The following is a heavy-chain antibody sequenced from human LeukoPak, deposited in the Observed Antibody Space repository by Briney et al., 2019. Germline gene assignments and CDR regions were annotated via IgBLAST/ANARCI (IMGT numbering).Heavy chain of an antibody. J-gene: IGHJ4*02. Sequence: KLGESLKISCKGSGYSFSSYWIAWVRQMPGKGLEWMGSIYPSDSDTRNSPSIQGQVTISADKSINTAYLQWSSLKASDTAVYYCARVGGGCFDYWGQGTLVTVSS. D-gene: IGHD3-16*01. V-gene: IGHV5-51*01. CDR1: GYSFSSYW. CDR2: IYPSDSDT. CDR3: ARVGGGCFDY.